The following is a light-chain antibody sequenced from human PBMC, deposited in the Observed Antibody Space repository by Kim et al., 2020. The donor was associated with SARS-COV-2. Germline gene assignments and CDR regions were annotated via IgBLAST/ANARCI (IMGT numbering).Light chain of an antibody. CDR1: DDIANN. V-gene: IGKV3-15*01. CDR2: GAT. J-gene: IGKJ2*01. Sequence: SVSPGERVTLSGRARDDIANNFAWYQHTPGQPPRLLIYGATTRATGVPARFAGSGSGTDFTLTITSLQSEDFVIYFCQQYSHWPYSFGQGTKLEI. CDR3: QQYSHWPYS.